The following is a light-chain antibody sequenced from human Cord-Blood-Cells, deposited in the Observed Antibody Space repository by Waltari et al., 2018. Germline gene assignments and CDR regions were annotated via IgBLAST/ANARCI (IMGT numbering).Light chain of an antibody. CDR2: EDN. CDR3: QSYDSSNVV. V-gene: IGLV6-57*02. J-gene: IGLJ2*01. CDR1: SGSIASNS. Sequence: NFMLTHPHSVSESPGKTVTISCTGSSGSIASNSVQWYQQRPGSAPTTVIYEDNQRPSGVPDRFSGSIDSSSNSASLTISGLKTEDEADYYCQSYDSSNVVFGGGTKLTVL.